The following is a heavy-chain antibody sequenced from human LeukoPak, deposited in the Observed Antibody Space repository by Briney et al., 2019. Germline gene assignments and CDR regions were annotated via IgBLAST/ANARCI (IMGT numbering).Heavy chain of an antibody. CDR2: INHRGRT. V-gene: IGHV4-34*01. Sequence: PSETLSLTCAVYGRSFSDYFWGWIRQPPGKGLEWIGEINHRGRTYYNPSLKSRVTISVDTSKNQFSLNLSSVTAADTAVYYCARDVVVVPAAIHYGMDVWGQGTTVTVSS. J-gene: IGHJ6*02. CDR3: ARDVVVVPAAIHYGMDV. CDR1: GRSFSDYF. D-gene: IGHD2-2*01.